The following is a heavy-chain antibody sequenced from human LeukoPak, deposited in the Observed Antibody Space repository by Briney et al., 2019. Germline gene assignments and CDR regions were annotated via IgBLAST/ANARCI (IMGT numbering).Heavy chain of an antibody. CDR2: IYHSGST. J-gene: IGHJ5*02. Sequence: SETLSLTCAVSGGSISSGGYSWSWIRQPPGKGLEWIGYIYHSGSTYYNPSLKSRVTISVDRSKNQFSLKLSSVTAADTAVYYCARRGKTGPLNWFDPWGQGTLVTVSS. D-gene: IGHD1-1*01. V-gene: IGHV4-30-2*01. CDR1: GGSISSGGYS. CDR3: ARRGKTGPLNWFDP.